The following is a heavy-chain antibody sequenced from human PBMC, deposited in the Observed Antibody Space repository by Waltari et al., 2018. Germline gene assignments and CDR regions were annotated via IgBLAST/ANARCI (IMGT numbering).Heavy chain of an antibody. CDR3: ARGGGLLRGVSGYGYGMDV. Sequence: QVQLPESGPRLVTPSETLSLTCAVSGYSISRGYYWDWIRQPPGKGLEWMGTIKHSGLNYYNPSLKRRVTISVDTSKNHFSLEMRSVTAADTAVYYCARGGGLLRGVSGYGYGMDVWGQGTTVTVSS. CDR2: IKHSGLN. CDR1: GYSISRGYY. V-gene: IGHV4-38-2*01. J-gene: IGHJ6*02. D-gene: IGHD3-10*01.